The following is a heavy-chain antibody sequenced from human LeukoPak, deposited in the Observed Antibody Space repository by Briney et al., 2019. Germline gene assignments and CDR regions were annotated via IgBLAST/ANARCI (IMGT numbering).Heavy chain of an antibody. CDR1: GFTFSTYT. CDR3: AKERPHGMDV. D-gene: IGHD6-6*01. Sequence: GGSLRLSCTVSGFTFSTYTMNWVRQAPGKGPEWVSSITATSTSIYYADSVKGRFTISRDNAKNSLFLQMSSLRADDTAVYFCAKERPHGMDVWGQGTTVTVSS. V-gene: IGHV3-21*06. J-gene: IGHJ6*02. CDR2: ITATSTSI.